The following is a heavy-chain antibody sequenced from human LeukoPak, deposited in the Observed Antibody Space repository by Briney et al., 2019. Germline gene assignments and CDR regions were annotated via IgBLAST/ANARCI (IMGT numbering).Heavy chain of an antibody. D-gene: IGHD2-2*02. CDR2: ISAYNGNT. V-gene: IGHV1-18*04. J-gene: IGHJ4*02. Sequence: GASVKVSCKASGYTFTGYYMHWVRQAPGQGLEWMGWISAYNGNTNYAQNVQGRVIMTTDTSTSTAYMELTSLRSDDTAVYYCARDCRSTNCYKVFDYWGQGTPVTVSS. CDR1: GYTFTGYY. CDR3: ARDCRSTNCYKVFDY.